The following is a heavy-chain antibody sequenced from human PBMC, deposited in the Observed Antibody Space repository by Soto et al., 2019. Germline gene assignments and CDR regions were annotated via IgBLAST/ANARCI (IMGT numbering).Heavy chain of an antibody. J-gene: IGHJ4*02. D-gene: IGHD3-22*01. CDR1: GFALSGFD. CDR3: AIRASYYDSSGYFDS. CDR2: INMDGGST. Sequence: PGGSLRLSCAAAGFALSGFDMDWVRQAPGKGLEWVSYINMDGGSTHYAESVKGRFTISRDNGRNSLSLQMDSLRVEDTAVYYCAIRASYYDSSGYFDSWGQGTLVTVSS. V-gene: IGHV3-48*03.